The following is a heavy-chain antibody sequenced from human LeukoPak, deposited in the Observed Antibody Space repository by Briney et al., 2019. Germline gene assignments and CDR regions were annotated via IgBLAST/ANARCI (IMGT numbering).Heavy chain of an antibody. CDR1: GGTFSSYA. D-gene: IGHD4-23*01. J-gene: IGHJ6*03. CDR3: AKTGGNSHYYYMDV. Sequence: ASVKVSCKASGGTFSSYAISWVRQAPGQGLEWMGGIIPIFGTANYAQKFQGRVTITTDESTSTAYMELSSLRSEDTAVYYCAKTGGNSHYYYMDVWGKGTTVTVSS. CDR2: IIPIFGTA. V-gene: IGHV1-69*05.